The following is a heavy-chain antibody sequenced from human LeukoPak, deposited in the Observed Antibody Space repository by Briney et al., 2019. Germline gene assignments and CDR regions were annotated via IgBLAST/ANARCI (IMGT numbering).Heavy chain of an antibody. V-gene: IGHV3-53*01. J-gene: IGHJ6*02. Sequence: PGGSLRLSCAASGFTVSDNYMSWVRQAPGKGLEWVSVIYSGGTTYYADSVKGRFTISRDNSKNTLHLQMSGLRAEDTAVYYCARNSSRVNTHYFYGMDVWGQGTTVTVSS. CDR3: ARNSSRVNTHYFYGMDV. CDR2: IYSGGTT. CDR1: GFTVSDNY. D-gene: IGHD3-10*01.